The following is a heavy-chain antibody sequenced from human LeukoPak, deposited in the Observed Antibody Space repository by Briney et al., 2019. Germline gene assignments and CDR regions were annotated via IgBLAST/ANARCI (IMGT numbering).Heavy chain of an antibody. V-gene: IGHV3-21*01. J-gene: IGHJ4*02. CDR1: GFTFSSSS. D-gene: IGHD6-19*01. Sequence: GGSLRLSCVASGFTFSSSSMNWVRQAPGKGLEWVSSISFSSNYIYYADSVKGRFTISRDNAKNSLYLQMNSLRTEDTAVYYCARGPSSGWGTFDYWGQGTLVTVSS. CDR3: ARGPSSGWGTFDY. CDR2: ISFSSNYI.